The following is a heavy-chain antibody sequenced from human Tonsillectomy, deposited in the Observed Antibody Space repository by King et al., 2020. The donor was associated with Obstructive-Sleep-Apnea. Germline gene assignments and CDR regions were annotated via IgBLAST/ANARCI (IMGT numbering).Heavy chain of an antibody. Sequence: VQLVESGGGVVQPGRSLRLSCAASGFTFSSYAMNWVRQAPGKGLEWVAVISYDGSNKYYADSVKGRFTISRDNSKNTLYLQMNSLRAEDTAVYYCARGDNYYGSGSYFRGFDYWGQGTLVTVSS. CDR2: ISYDGSNK. V-gene: IGHV3-30-3*01. D-gene: IGHD3-10*01. J-gene: IGHJ4*02. CDR1: GFTFSSYA. CDR3: ARGDNYYGSGSYFRGFDY.